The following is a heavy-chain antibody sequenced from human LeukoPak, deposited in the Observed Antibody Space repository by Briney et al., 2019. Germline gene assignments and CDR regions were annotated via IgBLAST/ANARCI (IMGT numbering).Heavy chain of an antibody. J-gene: IGHJ4*02. D-gene: IGHD3-10*01. CDR2: MRTSGNN. V-gene: IGHV4-4*07. Sequence: PXETLSLXCTVSDGSMTNYYWSWIRQPAGKGLEWIGRMRTSGNNNYNPSLASRVSISVDTSKKQVSLELRCVAAADTAVDYCARLXTYYYGSMTYYFFEYWGQGILVTVSS. CDR3: ARLXTYYYGSMTYYFFEY. CDR1: DGSMTNYY.